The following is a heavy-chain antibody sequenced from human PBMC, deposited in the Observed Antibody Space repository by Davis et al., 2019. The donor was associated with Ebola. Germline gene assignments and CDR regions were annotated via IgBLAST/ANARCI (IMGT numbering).Heavy chain of an antibody. J-gene: IGHJ4*02. Sequence: PGGSLRLSCAASGFTFSSYDMNWVRQATGKGLEWVSAIGTAGDTYYPGSVKGRFTISREKAKNSLYLQMNSLRGEDTAVYYCARAGFGEIYFDYWGQGTLVTVSS. CDR3: ARAGFGEIYFDY. V-gene: IGHV3-13*01. D-gene: IGHD3-10*01. CDR2: IGTAGDT. CDR1: GFTFSSYD.